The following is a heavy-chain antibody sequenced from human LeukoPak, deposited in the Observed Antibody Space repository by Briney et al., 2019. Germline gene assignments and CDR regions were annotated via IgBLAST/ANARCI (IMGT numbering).Heavy chain of an antibody. Sequence: GGSLRLSCAASGFTFSSYSMNWVRQAPGKGLEWVSSISSSSSYIYYADSVKGRFTISRDNSKNTLYLQMNSLRAEDTAVYYCAKETYYYDSSGYLQWGQGTLVTVSS. CDR1: GFTFSSYS. CDR3: AKETYYYDSSGYLQ. J-gene: IGHJ4*02. V-gene: IGHV3-21*04. CDR2: ISSSSSYI. D-gene: IGHD3-22*01.